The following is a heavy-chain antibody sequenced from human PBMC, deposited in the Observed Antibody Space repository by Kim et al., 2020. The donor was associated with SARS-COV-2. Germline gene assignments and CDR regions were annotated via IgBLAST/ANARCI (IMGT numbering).Heavy chain of an antibody. V-gene: IGHV2-5*01. J-gene: IGHJ4*02. D-gene: IGHD1-7*01. CDR3: AHSRGTRFDY. Sequence: DKRYSPSLKSRLTITKDTSKNQLVLTMTNMDPVDTATYYCAHSRGTRFDYWGQGTLVTVSS. CDR2: DK.